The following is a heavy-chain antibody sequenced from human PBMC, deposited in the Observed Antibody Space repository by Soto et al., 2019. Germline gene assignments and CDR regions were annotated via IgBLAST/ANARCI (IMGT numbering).Heavy chain of an antibody. CDR1: GGTFSSYA. D-gene: IGHD2-2*01. V-gene: IGHV1-69*06. J-gene: IGHJ6*02. CDR3: ARSQGSSTSLEIYYYYYYGMDV. CDR2: IIPIPGTA. Sequence: VQLVQSGAEVKKPGSSVKVSCKASGGTFSSYAISWVRQAPGQGLEWMGGIIPIPGTANYAQKFQGRVTITADKSTSTAYMELSSLRSEDTAVYYCARSQGSSTSLEIYYYYYYGMDVWGQGTTVTVSS.